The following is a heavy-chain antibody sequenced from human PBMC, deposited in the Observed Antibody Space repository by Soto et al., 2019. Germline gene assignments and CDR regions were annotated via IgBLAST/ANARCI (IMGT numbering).Heavy chain of an antibody. D-gene: IGHD3-10*01. Sequence: QVTLKESGPVLVKPTETLTLTCTVSGFSLSNARMGVSWIRQPPGKALEWLAHIFSNDEKSYSTSLKSRLTISKDTYKSQVVLTMTNMDPVDTATYYCARSWGYYYGSGSYYYYYYGMDVWGQGTTVTVSS. V-gene: IGHV2-26*01. CDR1: GFSLSNARMG. CDR2: IFSNDEK. J-gene: IGHJ6*02. CDR3: ARSWGYYYGSGSYYYYYYGMDV.